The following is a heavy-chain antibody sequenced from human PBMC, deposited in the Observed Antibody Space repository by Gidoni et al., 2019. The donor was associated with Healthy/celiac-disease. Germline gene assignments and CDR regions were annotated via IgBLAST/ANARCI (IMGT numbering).Heavy chain of an antibody. D-gene: IGHD3-22*01. CDR1: GGSISSGSYY. J-gene: IGHJ4*02. Sequence: QVQLQESGPGLVKPSQTLSLTCTGSGGSISSGSYYWSWIRQPAGKGLEWIGRIYTSGSTNYNPSLKSRVTISVDTSKNQFSLKLSSVTAADTAVYYCARASPYDSSGYYPIIPGYYFDYWGQGTLVTVSS. V-gene: IGHV4-61*02. CDR2: IYTSGST. CDR3: ARASPYDSSGYYPIIPGYYFDY.